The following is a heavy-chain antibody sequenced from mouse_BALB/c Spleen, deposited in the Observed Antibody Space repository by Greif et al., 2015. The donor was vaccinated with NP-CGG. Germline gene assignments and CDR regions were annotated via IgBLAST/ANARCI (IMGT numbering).Heavy chain of an antibody. V-gene: IGHV2-9-2*01. CDR1: GFSLTSYD. Sequence: VQLQQSGPGLVAPSQSLSITCTVSGFSLTSYDISWTRQPPGKGLEWLGVIWTGGGTNYNSAFMSRLSISKDNSKSQVFLKMNSLQTDDTAIYYCVRRYAMDYWGQGTSVTVSS. CDR2: IWTGGGT. J-gene: IGHJ4*01. CDR3: VRRYAMDY.